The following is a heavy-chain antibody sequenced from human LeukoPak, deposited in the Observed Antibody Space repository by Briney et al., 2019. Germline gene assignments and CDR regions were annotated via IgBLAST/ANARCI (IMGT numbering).Heavy chain of an antibody. CDR2: INPNSGGT. D-gene: IGHD3-22*01. CDR3: ARQWDYYDSSGYLFGY. CDR1: GYTFTGYY. Sequence: ASVKVSCKASGYTFTGYYMHWVRQAPGQGLEWMGWINPNSGGTNYAQKFQGRVTMTRDTSISTAYMELSRLRSDDTAVYYCARQWDYYDSSGYLFGYWGQGTLVTVSS. V-gene: IGHV1-2*02. J-gene: IGHJ4*02.